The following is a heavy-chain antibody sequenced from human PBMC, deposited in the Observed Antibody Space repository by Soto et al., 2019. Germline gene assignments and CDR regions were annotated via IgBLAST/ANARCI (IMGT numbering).Heavy chain of an antibody. J-gene: IGHJ6*02. CDR3: AREKIAVAEYYYYGMEV. CDR2: INPSGGST. CDR1: GYTFTSYY. D-gene: IGHD6-19*01. Sequence: ASVKVSCKASGYTFTSYYMHWVREAPGQGLEWMGIINPSGGSTSYAQKFQGRVTMTRDTSTSTVYMELSSLRSEDTAAYYCAREKIAVAEYYYYGMEVWGQGTKVTVS. V-gene: IGHV1-46*01.